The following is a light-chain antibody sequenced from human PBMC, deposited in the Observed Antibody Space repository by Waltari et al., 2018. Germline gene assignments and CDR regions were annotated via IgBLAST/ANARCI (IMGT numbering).Light chain of an antibody. J-gene: IGKJ2*01. CDR1: QNVGDS. CDR2: RAS. V-gene: IGKV1-5*03. CDR3: QQYDNDFNT. Sequence: DIQMTQSPSTLSASVGDRVTITCRASQNVGDSLAWYQHKPGKTPKLLVYRASSLESGVPSRFSGSGSGTEFTLTISSLQPDDFATYYCQQYDNDFNTFGQGTKLEIK.